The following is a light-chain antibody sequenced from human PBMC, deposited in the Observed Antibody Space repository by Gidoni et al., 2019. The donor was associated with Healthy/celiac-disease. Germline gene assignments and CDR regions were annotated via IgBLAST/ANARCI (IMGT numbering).Light chain of an antibody. CDR2: WAS. J-gene: IGKJ1*01. CDR1: VLYSSNNKNY. V-gene: IGKV4-1*01. CDR3: QQYYSTPRT. Sequence: VLYSSNNKNYLAWYQQKPGQPPKLLIYWASTRESGVPDRFSGSGSGTDFTLTISSLQAEDVAVYYCQQYYSTPRTFGQGTKVEIK.